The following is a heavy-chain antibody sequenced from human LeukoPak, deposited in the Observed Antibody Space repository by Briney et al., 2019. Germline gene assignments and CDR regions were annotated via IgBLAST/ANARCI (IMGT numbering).Heavy chain of an antibody. J-gene: IGHJ4*02. CDR2: IYYSGST. CDR3: AIREEEYFDY. Sequence: SETLSLTCTVSGGSISSSSYYWGWIRQPPGKGLEWIGTIYYSGSTYYNPSLKSRVTISVDTSKNQFSLKLSSVTAADAAVYYCAIREEEYFDYWGQGTLVTVSS. CDR1: GGSISSSSYY. V-gene: IGHV4-39*01.